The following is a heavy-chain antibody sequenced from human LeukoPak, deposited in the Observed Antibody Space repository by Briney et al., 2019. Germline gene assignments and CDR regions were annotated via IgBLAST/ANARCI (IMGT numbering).Heavy chain of an antibody. Sequence: ASVKVSCKASGYTFTGYYMHWVRQAPGQGLEWMGWINPNSGGTNYAQKFQGRVTMTRDTSISTAYMELSRLRSEDTAVYYCARDRQRWLQLNWFDPWGQGTLVTVSS. V-gene: IGHV1-2*02. CDR2: INPNSGGT. J-gene: IGHJ5*02. D-gene: IGHD5-24*01. CDR1: GYTFTGYY. CDR3: ARDRQRWLQLNWFDP.